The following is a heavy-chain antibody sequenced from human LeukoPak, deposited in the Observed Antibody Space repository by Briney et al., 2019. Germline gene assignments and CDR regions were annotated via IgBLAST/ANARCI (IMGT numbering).Heavy chain of an antibody. CDR2: ISGSGDNT. J-gene: IGHJ6*03. V-gene: IGHV3-23*01. CDR1: GFTFINSA. D-gene: IGHD2-15*01. Sequence: GGSLRLSCAASGFTFINSAMSWVRQPPGKGLEWVSAISGSGDNTYYADSVKGRFTISRDNAKNSLYLQMNSLRAEDTAVYYCARDPGYCSGGSCQYYYYYMDVWGKGTTVTVSS. CDR3: ARDPGYCSGGSCQYYYYYMDV.